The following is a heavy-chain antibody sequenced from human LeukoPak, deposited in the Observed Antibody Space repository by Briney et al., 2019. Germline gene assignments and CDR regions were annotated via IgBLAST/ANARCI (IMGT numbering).Heavy chain of an antibody. CDR1: GFTFSYCS. CDR2: ISSSSSTI. D-gene: IGHD5/OR15-5a*01. Sequence: PGGSLRLSCAASGFTFSYCSMNWVRQAPGKGLGWVSYISSSSSTIYYADSVKGRFTISRDNAKNSLYLQMNSLRDEDTAVYYCARDVYNSLDYWGQGTLVTVSS. J-gene: IGHJ4*02. V-gene: IGHV3-48*02. CDR3: ARDVYNSLDY.